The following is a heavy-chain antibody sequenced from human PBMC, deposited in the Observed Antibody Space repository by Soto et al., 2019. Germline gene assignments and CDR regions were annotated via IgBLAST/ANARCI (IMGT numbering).Heavy chain of an antibody. V-gene: IGHV3-11*01. D-gene: IGHD2-2*02. CDR3: AREKFCSSTSCYRAFDI. CDR2: ISSSGSTI. CDR1: GFTFSDYY. Sequence: GGSLRLSCAASGFTFSDYYMSWIRQAPGKGLEWVSYISSSGSTIYYADSVKGRFTISRENAKNSLYLQMNSLRAEDTAVYYCAREKFCSSTSCYRAFDIWGQGTMVTVSS. J-gene: IGHJ3*02.